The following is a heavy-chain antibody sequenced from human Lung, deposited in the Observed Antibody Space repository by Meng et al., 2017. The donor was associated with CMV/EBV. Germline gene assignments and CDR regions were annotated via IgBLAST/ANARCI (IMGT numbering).Heavy chain of an antibody. CDR2: MSHSGSS. J-gene: IGHJ4*02. D-gene: IGHD2-21*01. CDR3: TRHMALAGSRGFDS. V-gene: IGHV4-4*02. Sequence: SETLSLXCVVSGDSIISANWWSWVRQPPGKGLEWIGEMSHSGSSNYDPSLKSRVSISIDKSKNHFSLNLISVTAADTAAYYCTRHMALAGSRGFDSWGQGTLVXVSS. CDR1: GDSIISANW.